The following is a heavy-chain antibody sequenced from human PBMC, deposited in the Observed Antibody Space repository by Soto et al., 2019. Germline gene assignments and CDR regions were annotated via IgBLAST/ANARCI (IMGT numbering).Heavy chain of an antibody. CDR2: ISWNSGSI. D-gene: IGHD5-12*01. J-gene: IGHJ5*02. Sequence: TGGSLRLSCAASGFTFEDYAMQWVRQAPGKGLEWVSGISWNSGSIAYADSVKGRFTISRDDAKDSVYLQMNSLRVEDTAFYYCSKGLSGYLGVGFDPWGQGTLVTVSS. CDR3: SKGLSGYLGVGFDP. V-gene: IGHV3-9*01. CDR1: GFTFEDYA.